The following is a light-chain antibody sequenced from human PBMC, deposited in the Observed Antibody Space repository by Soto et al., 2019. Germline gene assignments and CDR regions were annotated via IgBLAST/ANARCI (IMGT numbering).Light chain of an antibody. CDR1: QSVSSSY. Sequence: EIVLTQSTGTLSLSPGKRATLSCRASQSVSSSYLAWYQQKPGQAPRLLIYGASSRATGIPDMFSGSGSGTDFILTLSRLEPEGLAMYYCQQYGSSPLSFGGGTKGEIK. V-gene: IGKV3-20*01. J-gene: IGKJ4*01. CDR2: GAS. CDR3: QQYGSSPLS.